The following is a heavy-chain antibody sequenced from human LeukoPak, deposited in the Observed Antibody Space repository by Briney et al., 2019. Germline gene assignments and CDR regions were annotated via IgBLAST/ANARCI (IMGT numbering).Heavy chain of an antibody. D-gene: IGHD3-16*02. CDR2: ITSSSSTI. CDR1: GFTFSSYS. Sequence: GGSLRLSCAASGFTFSSYSMNWLRQPPGKGLEWVSYITSSSSTIYYAASEKGRFTISRDNAKNSLYLQMNSLRAEDTVVYYCARVPYYDYVWGSYRGEDIQQPPDNGIDYWGQGTLVTVSS. CDR3: ARVPYYDYVWGSYRGEDIQQPPDNGIDY. J-gene: IGHJ4*02. V-gene: IGHV3-48*01.